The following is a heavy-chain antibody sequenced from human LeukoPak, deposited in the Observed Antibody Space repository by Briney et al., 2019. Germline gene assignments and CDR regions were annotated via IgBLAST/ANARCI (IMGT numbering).Heavy chain of an antibody. V-gene: IGHV1-8*01. CDR2: MNPNSGNT. CDR3: ARGEYDFWSGYRNDFDY. Sequence: ASVKVSCKASGYTFTSYDINWVRQATGQGLEWMGWMNPNSGNTGYAQKFQGRVTMTRNTSISTAYMELSSLRSEDTAVYYCARGEYDFWSGYRNDFDYWGQGTLVTVSS. CDR1: GYTFTSYD. J-gene: IGHJ4*02. D-gene: IGHD3-3*01.